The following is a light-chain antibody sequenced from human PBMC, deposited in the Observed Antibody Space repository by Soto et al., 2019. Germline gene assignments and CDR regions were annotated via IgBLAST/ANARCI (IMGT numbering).Light chain of an antibody. CDR3: QVWDSSSDPSWV. J-gene: IGLJ3*02. Sequence: SYELTQPPSVSVAPGQTARITCGGTNIGSKSVHWYQQKSGQAPVLVVYDDSDRPSGIPERFSGSNSGNTATLTISRVEAGDEADYYCQVWDSSSDPSWVFGGGTKLTVL. CDR2: DDS. V-gene: IGLV3-21*02. CDR1: NIGSKS.